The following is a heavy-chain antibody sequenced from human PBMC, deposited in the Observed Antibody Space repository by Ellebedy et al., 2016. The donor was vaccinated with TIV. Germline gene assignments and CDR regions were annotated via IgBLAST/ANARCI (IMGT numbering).Heavy chain of an antibody. V-gene: IGHV3-13*01. D-gene: IGHD4-17*01. CDR2: ITSAGDT. Sequence: GESLKISCAASGFTFSSHDMHWVRQPTGKGLEWVSGITSAGDTYYLGSVKGRFIISRDNAKNSLYLQMNSLRAEDTAVYYCARYDYGDSALYYYGMDVWGQGTTVTVSS. CDR3: ARYDYGDSALYYYGMDV. J-gene: IGHJ6*02. CDR1: GFTFSSHD.